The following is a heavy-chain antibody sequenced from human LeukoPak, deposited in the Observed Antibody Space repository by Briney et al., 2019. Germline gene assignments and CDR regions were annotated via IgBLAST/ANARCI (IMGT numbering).Heavy chain of an antibody. CDR3: VRGPNYGDYVDFLDY. J-gene: IGHJ4*02. CDR1: GFTFSRHW. Sequence: PGGSLRLSCEASGFTFSRHWMNWVRRAPGKGLEWVASIKQDETPEYNVNLVKGRFTISRDNAKTSLYLQMNSLGVDDTSVYYCVRGPNYGDYVDFLDYWGQGTLVTVSS. V-gene: IGHV3-7*01. D-gene: IGHD4-17*01. CDR2: IKQDETPE.